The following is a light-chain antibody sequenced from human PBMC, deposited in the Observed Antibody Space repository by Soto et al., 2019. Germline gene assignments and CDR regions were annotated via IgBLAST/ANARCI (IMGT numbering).Light chain of an antibody. CDR2: DAS. V-gene: IGKV1-5*01. CDR3: QPYNSDSRT. CDR1: QSISSW. J-gene: IGKJ1*01. Sequence: ASVGDRVTITCRASQSISSWLAWYQQKPGKAPKLLIYDASSLEGGVPSRFSGSGSGTDFTLTISSLQPDDFATYYCQPYNSDSRTFGQGTKVDIK.